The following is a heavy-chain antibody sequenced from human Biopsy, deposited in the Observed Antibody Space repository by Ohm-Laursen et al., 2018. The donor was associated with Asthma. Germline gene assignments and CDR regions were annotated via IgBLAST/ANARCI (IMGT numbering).Heavy chain of an antibody. D-gene: IGHD3-10*01. Sequence: SLRLSCAAFGFTFGSYGLHWVRQAPGKGLEWVADIWFDGSNKHYADSVKGRFTISRANSKNTLYLQMNSLRAEDTALYYCGRERSYMVDYWGQGTLVIVSS. CDR1: GFTFGSYG. V-gene: IGHV3-33*01. CDR3: GRERSYMVDY. CDR2: IWFDGSNK. J-gene: IGHJ4*02.